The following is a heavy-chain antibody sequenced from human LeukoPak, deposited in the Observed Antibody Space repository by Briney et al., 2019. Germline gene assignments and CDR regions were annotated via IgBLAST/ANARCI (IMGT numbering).Heavy chain of an antibody. V-gene: IGHV1-2*02. CDR1: GYTFTSYD. CDR3: ARWIQLWRGFDY. J-gene: IGHJ4*02. D-gene: IGHD5-18*01. CDR2: INPNSGDT. Sequence: ASVKVSCKASGYTFTSYDINWVRQATGQGLEWMGWINPNSGDTNYAQKFQGRVTMTRDTSISTAYMELSRLTSDDTVVYYCARWIQLWRGFDYWGQGTLVTVSS.